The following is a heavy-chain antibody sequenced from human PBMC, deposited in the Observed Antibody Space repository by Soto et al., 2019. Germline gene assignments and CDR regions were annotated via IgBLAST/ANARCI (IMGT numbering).Heavy chain of an antibody. V-gene: IGHV3-74*01. J-gene: IGHJ4*02. CDR3: VRGTRDWDGVDY. D-gene: IGHD2-2*01. CDR1: GFSFSNYW. Sequence: EVHLLESGGGLIQPGGSLRLSCAASGFSFSNYWMHWVRQAPGKGLVWVSRINSDGRSTTYADSVKGRFTISRDNAKNTLYLQMNSLRAEDAAVYYCVRGTRDWDGVDYWGQGSLVTVSS. CDR2: INSDGRST.